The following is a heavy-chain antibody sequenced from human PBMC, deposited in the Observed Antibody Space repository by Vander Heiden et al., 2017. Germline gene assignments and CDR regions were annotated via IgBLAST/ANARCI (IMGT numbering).Heavy chain of an antibody. V-gene: IGHV3-23*01. CDR1: GFPFSSYA. D-gene: IGHD6-19*01. CDR3: AKADREQWLVYYYYYYGMDV. Sequence: EVQLLESGGGLVQPGGSLRRSCAASGFPFSSYAMSWVRQAPGKGLEWVSAISGSGGSTYYADSVKGRFTISRDNSKNTLYLQMNSLRAEDTAVYYCAKADREQWLVYYYYYYGMDVWGQGTTVTVSS. J-gene: IGHJ6*02. CDR2: ISGSGGST.